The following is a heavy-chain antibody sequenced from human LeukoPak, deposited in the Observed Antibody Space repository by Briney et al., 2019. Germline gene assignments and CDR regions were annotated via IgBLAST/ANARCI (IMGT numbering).Heavy chain of an antibody. J-gene: IGHJ4*02. V-gene: IGHV4-39*07. CDR3: ARVTGRSYAFDY. CDR1: GGSISSSSYY. CDR2: IYYSGST. D-gene: IGHD1-26*01. Sequence: SETLSLTCTVSGGSISSSSYYWGWIRQPPGKGLEWIGSIYYSGSTYYNLSLKSRVTISVDTSKNQFSLRLSSVTAADTAVYYCARVTGRSYAFDYWGRGTLVTVSS.